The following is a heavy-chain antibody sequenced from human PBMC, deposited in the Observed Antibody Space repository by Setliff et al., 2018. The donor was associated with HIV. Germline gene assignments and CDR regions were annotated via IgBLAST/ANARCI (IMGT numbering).Heavy chain of an antibody. CDR3: ARSALWFGEADWYFDL. CDR1: GGSFSGHY. D-gene: IGHD3-10*01. Sequence: PSETLSLTCAVYGGSFSGHYWNWFRQPPGKGLEWIGEINHSGSTNYKSSLKSRVTISADTSKRQFSLKLSSVTAADTAVYYCARSALWFGEADWYFDLWGRGTLVTVSS. CDR2: INHSGST. V-gene: IGHV4-34*01. J-gene: IGHJ2*01.